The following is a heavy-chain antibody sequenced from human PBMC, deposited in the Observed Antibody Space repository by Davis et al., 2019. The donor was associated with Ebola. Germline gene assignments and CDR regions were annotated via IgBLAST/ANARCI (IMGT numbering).Heavy chain of an antibody. Sequence: GGSLRLSCAASGFTFSSYGMHWVRQAPGKGLEWVAVISYDGSNKYYADSVKGRFTISRDNSKNTLYLQMNSLRAEDTAVYYCARETYDFWSGYYTYYFDYWGQGTLVTVSS. D-gene: IGHD3-3*01. CDR2: ISYDGSNK. J-gene: IGHJ4*02. CDR1: GFTFSSYG. CDR3: ARETYDFWSGYYTYYFDY. V-gene: IGHV3-30*03.